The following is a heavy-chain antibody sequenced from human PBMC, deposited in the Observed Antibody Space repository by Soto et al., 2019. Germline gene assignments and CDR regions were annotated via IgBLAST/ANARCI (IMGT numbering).Heavy chain of an antibody. CDR1: GFTFSGYW. Sequence: GGSLRLSCEASGFTFSGYWMSWVRQAPGKGLEWVADIKHDGSVKFYVDSVKGRFTISRDNAKKLLYLQMSGLRAEDTALYYCARAPYINAWYSFDLWGQGTLVSVSP. V-gene: IGHV3-7*03. CDR3: ARAPYINAWYSFDL. J-gene: IGHJ4*02. D-gene: IGHD1-26*01. CDR2: IKHDGSVK.